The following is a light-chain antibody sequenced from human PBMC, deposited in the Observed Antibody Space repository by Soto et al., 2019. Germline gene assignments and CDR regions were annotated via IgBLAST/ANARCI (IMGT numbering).Light chain of an antibody. Sequence: DIVMTQSPDSLAVSLGERATINCKSSQSVLYSSNNKNYLAWYQQKPEQPPKLLIYWASTRESGVPDRFSGSGSGTDFTLTISSLRAEDVAVYYCQQYYSTPPTFGQGTKVEIK. CDR2: WAS. V-gene: IGKV4-1*01. CDR1: QSVLYSSNNKNY. CDR3: QQYYSTPPT. J-gene: IGKJ1*01.